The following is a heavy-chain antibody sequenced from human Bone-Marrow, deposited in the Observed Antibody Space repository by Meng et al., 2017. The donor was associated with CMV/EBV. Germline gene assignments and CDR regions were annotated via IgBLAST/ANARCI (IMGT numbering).Heavy chain of an antibody. V-gene: IGHV1-18*01. Sequence: SYGISWVRQAPGQGLEWMGWISAYNGNTNYAQKLQGRVTMTTDTSTSTAYMELRSLRSDDTAVYYCARDFAGRRYYYDSSGLGAFDIWGQGTMVTVSS. CDR2: ISAYNGNT. CDR3: ARDFAGRRYYYDSSGLGAFDI. D-gene: IGHD3-22*01. CDR1: SYG. J-gene: IGHJ3*02.